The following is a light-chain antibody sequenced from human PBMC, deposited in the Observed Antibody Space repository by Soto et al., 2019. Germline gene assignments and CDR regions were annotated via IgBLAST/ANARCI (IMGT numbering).Light chain of an antibody. Sequence: EIVLTQSPGTLSLSPGERATLSCRASQSVARNLLAWFQPRPGQPPRLLIYDAIGRATGIPDRFSGSGSATDFTLTINRLEHEDFAVYYCHQYASSPLTFGQGTKLEIK. J-gene: IGKJ2*01. CDR3: HQYASSPLT. CDR1: QSVARNL. V-gene: IGKV3-20*01. CDR2: DAI.